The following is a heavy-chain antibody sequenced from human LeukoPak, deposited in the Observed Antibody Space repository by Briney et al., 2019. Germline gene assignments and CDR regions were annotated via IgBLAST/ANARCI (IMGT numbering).Heavy chain of an antibody. J-gene: IGHJ4*02. CDR3: AKKMGIWFVGFDS. D-gene: IGHD3-10*01. CDR2: IGGTGDST. Sequence: GGSVRLSCVVSGFTINSYAMSWVRQAPGKGPEWVSAIGGTGDSTYYADSVKGRFFISRDYSTNTLFLQMNNLRVEDTAVYYCAKKMGIWFVGFDSWGQGILVTVSS. V-gene: IGHV3-23*01. CDR1: GFTINSYA.